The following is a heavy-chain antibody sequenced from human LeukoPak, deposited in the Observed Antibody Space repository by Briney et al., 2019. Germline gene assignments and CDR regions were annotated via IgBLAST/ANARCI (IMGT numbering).Heavy chain of an antibody. V-gene: IGHV2-5*01. D-gene: IGHD2-21*02. J-gene: IGHJ4*02. Sequence: SGPTLVKPTQTLTLICTFSGFSLSTSGVGVGWIRQPPGKALEWLALIYWNDDKRYSPSLKSRLTITKDTSKNQVVLTMTNMDPMDTATYYCAYIRAMRYCGGDCYPFDYWGQGALVTVSS. CDR1: GFSLSTSGVG. CDR3: AYIRAMRYCGGDCYPFDY. CDR2: IYWNDDK.